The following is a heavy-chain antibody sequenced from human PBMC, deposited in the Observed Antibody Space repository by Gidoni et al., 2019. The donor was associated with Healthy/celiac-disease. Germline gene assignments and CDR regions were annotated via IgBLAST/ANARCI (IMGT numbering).Heavy chain of an antibody. D-gene: IGHD6-19*01. V-gene: IGHV4-39*01. CDR2: IYYSGST. Sequence: QLQLQESGPGLVKPSETLSLTCTVSGGSTSSSSYYWVWIRQPPGKGLGWIGSIYYSGSTYNNPSLKSRVTISVDTSKNQFSLKLSSVTAADTAVYYCARRFSSGWGHNWFDPWGQGTLVTVSS. CDR1: GGSTSSSSYY. J-gene: IGHJ5*02. CDR3: ARRFSSGWGHNWFDP.